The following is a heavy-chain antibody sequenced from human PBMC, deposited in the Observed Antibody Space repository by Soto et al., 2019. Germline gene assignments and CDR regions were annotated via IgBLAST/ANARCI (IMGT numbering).Heavy chain of an antibody. CDR3: ASGPIGDYTDGFDY. CDR2: IYHSGST. V-gene: IGHV4-30-2*01. J-gene: IGHJ4*02. Sequence: QLQLQESGSGLVKPSQTLSLTCAVSGGSISSGGYSWSWIRQPPGKGLEWIGYIYHSGSTDYNPSLNSRVTISVDRSKNQFSLKQSSVTAADTAVYYCASGPIGDYTDGFDYWGQGTLVTVSS. D-gene: IGHD4-17*01. CDR1: GGSISSGGYS.